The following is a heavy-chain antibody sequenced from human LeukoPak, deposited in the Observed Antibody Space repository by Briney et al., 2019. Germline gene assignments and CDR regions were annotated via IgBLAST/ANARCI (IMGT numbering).Heavy chain of an antibody. Sequence: PSETLSLTCTVSSDSISSYCWSWIRQPPGKELEWIGYIDPSGNTNYNPSLNSRVAISVDMSKNQFFLKVTSLTAADTAIYYCARTTAPGSAHWPTFDYWGQGTLVTVSS. J-gene: IGHJ4*02. CDR3: ARTTAPGSAHWPTFDY. CDR2: IDPSGNT. CDR1: SDSISSYC. D-gene: IGHD2-15*01. V-gene: IGHV4-4*08.